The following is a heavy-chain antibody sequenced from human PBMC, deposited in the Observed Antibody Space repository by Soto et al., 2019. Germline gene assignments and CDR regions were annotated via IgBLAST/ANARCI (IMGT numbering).Heavy chain of an antibody. Sequence: GGSLRLSCAASGFTFSNAWMSWVRQAPGKGLEWVGRIKSKTDGGTTDYAAPVKGRFTISRDDSKNTLYLQMNSLKTEDTAVYYCTTDRRIAAPFDYWGQGTLVTVSS. CDR3: TTDRRIAAPFDY. D-gene: IGHD6-13*01. V-gene: IGHV3-15*01. J-gene: IGHJ4*02. CDR1: GFTFSNAW. CDR2: IKSKTDGGTT.